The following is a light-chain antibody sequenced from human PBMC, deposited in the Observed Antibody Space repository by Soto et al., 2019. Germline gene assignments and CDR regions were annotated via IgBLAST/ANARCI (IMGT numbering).Light chain of an antibody. CDR3: CSYAGNFIFV. CDR1: SSAIGNYKY. J-gene: IGLJ1*01. V-gene: IGLV2-11*01. CDR2: DVT. Sequence: QSVLTQPRSVSGSPGQSVTISCTGTSSAIGNYKYVSWYQQKPGKAPKVIIYDVTERPSGIPDRFFGSKFDNTASLTISGLQADDEADYYCCSYAGNFIFVFGTGTKVTVL.